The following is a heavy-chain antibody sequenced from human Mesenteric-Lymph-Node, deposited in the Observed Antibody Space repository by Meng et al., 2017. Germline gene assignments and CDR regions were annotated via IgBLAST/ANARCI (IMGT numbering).Heavy chain of an antibody. Sequence: GGSLRLSCAASGFTFSSYSMNWVRQAPGKGLEWVSSISSSSSYIYYADSVKGRFTISRDNAKNSLYLQMNSLRAEDTAVYYCASSGGGPSGWDYWGQGTLVTVSS. CDR2: ISSSSSYI. CDR3: ASSGGGPSGWDY. D-gene: IGHD2-8*02. V-gene: IGHV3-21*01. J-gene: IGHJ4*02. CDR1: GFTFSSYS.